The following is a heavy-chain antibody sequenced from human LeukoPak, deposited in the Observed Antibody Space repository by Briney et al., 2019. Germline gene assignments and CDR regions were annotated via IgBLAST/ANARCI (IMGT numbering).Heavy chain of an antibody. D-gene: IGHD3-10*01. J-gene: IGHJ5*02. Sequence: PGGSLRLSCAASGFTFTNAWMYWVRQAPGKGLEWVGRVKSKTDGGTSDYAAPVTGRFTISRDDSKSTLYLEMNSLKTEDTGVYYCSTLWYGAWGQGTLVTVSS. V-gene: IGHV3-15*01. CDR1: GFTFTNAW. CDR3: STLWYGA. CDR2: VKSKTDGGTS.